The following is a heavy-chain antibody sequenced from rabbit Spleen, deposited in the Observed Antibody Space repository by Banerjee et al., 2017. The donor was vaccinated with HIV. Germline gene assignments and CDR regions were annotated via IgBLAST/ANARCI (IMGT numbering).Heavy chain of an antibody. CDR1: GFAFSSNA. D-gene: IGHD1-1*01. J-gene: IGHJ6*01. CDR3: ARDTSSSFSSYGMDL. V-gene: IGHV1S45*01. Sequence: QERLVESGGGLVQPEGSLTLTCKASGFAFSSNAMCWVRQAPGKGPEWIACIDVGSSGFTYYATWAKGRFTISKTSSTTVTLQMTSLTAADTATYFCARDTSSSFSSYGMDLWGPGTLVTVS. CDR2: IDVGSSGFT.